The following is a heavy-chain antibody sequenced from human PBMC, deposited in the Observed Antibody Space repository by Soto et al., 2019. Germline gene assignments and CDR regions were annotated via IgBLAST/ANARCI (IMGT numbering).Heavy chain of an antibody. CDR1: GIPISSYDW. J-gene: IGHJ5*02. CDR3: ARGTLIGSSTRNWFDP. CDR2: IYHNGRT. Sequence: DLEESGPGLVRPSGTLALICNVSGIPISSYDWWTWVRQTPGKGMEWIGEIYHNGRTNYNPSLKSRVSLSVDKSKNQFSLNLQSLTAADTAVYYCARGTLIGSSTRNWFDPWGPRTQVTVSS. D-gene: IGHD3-10*01. V-gene: IGHV4-4*02.